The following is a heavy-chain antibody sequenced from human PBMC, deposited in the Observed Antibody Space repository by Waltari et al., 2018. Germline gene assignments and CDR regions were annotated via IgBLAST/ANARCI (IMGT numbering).Heavy chain of an antibody. CDR2: IYNDGTT. D-gene: IGHD2-21*01. J-gene: IGHJ5*02. V-gene: IGHV4-39*02. CDR3: ARGRGGDLGRCWFDP. CDR1: GASISAGSYY. Sequence: QLQLQESGPGLVKPSETLSLSCNVSGASISAGSYYWGWIRQPPGKGLEWIGSIYNDGTTHYSPSLKSRVSISLDASNNHISRQLASVTAADTAVYYCARGRGGDLGRCWFDPWGQGTLVTVSS.